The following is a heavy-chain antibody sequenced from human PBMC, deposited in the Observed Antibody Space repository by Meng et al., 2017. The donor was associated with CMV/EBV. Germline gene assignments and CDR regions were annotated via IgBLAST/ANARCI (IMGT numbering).Heavy chain of an antibody. D-gene: IGHD2-2*01. V-gene: IGHV1-69*05. CDR2: IIPIFGTA. J-gene: IGHJ4*02. CDR3: ARGGEYCSSTSCFELDY. CDR1: GGTFSSYA. Sequence: SVKVSCKASGGTFSSYAISWVRQAPGQGLEWMGGIIPIFGTANYAQKFQGRVTITTDESTSTAYMELSSLRSEDTAAYYWARGGEYCSSTSCFELDYWGQGTLVTVSS.